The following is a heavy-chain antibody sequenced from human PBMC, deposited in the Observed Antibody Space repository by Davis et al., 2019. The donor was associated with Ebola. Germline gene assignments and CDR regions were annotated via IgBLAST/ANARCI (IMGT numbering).Heavy chain of an antibody. CDR1: GGSISSYY. D-gene: IGHD6-19*01. Sequence: PSETLPLTCTVSGGSISSYYWSWIRQPPGKGLEWIGYIYYSGSTNYNPSLKSRVTISVDTSKNQFSLKLSSVTAADTAVYYCARGLIAVAGRDYFDYWGQGTLVTVSS. V-gene: IGHV4-59*01. J-gene: IGHJ4*02. CDR3: ARGLIAVAGRDYFDY. CDR2: IYYSGST.